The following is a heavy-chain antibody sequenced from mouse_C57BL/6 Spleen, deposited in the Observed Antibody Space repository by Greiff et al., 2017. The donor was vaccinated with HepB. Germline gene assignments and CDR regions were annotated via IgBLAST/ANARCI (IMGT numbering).Heavy chain of an antibody. V-gene: IGHV1-64*01. J-gene: IGHJ4*01. Sequence: QVQLQQPGAELVKPGASVKLSCKASGYTFTSYWMHWVKQRPGQGLEWIGMIHPNSGSTNNNEKFKSKATLTVDKSSSTAYMQLSRLTSEDSAVYYCARSITTASSSSYYAMDYWGQGTSVTVSS. D-gene: IGHD1-2*01. CDR2: IHPNSGST. CDR1: GYTFTSYW. CDR3: ARSITTASSSSYYAMDY.